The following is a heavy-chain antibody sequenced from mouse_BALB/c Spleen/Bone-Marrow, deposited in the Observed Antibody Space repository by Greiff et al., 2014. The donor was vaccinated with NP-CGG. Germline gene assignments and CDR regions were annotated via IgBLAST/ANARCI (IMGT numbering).Heavy chain of an antibody. CDR3: THDYDYYAMNY. V-gene: IGHV1-5*01. J-gene: IGHJ4*01. D-gene: IGHD2-4*01. Sequence: EVQLQESGTVLARPGASVKMSCKASGYTLTSYWMHWVKQRPGQGLEWIGAIYPGNSDTSYNQKFKGKAKLTAVTSTSTAYMELSSLTNEDSAVYYCTHDYDYYAMNYWGQGTSVTVSS. CDR2: IYPGNSDT. CDR1: GYTLTSYW.